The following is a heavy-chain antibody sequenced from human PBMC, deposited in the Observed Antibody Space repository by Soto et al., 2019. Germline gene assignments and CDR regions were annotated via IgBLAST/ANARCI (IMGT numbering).Heavy chain of an antibody. Sequence: PSETLSLTCTVSGGSISSGGYYWSWIRQHPGKGLEWIGYIYYSGSTYYNPSLKSRVTISVDTSKNQFSLKLSSVTAADTAVYYCARVVYDSSGYYPRRNYYYYGMDVWGQGTTVTVSS. CDR2: IYYSGST. D-gene: IGHD3-22*01. CDR1: GGSISSGGYY. CDR3: ARVVYDSSGYYPRRNYYYYGMDV. J-gene: IGHJ6*02. V-gene: IGHV4-31*03.